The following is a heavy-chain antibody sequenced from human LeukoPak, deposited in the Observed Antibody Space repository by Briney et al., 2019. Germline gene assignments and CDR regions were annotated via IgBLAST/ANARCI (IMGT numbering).Heavy chain of an antibody. V-gene: IGHV4-61*02. D-gene: IGHD3-22*01. CDR1: GGSISSGSDY. CDR3: ARGSRYSSGYDYIDH. J-gene: IGHJ4*02. Sequence: SQTLSLTCTVSGGSISSGSDYCSWIRQTAGKGLEWIGRSYSSGSTSYNPSLKSRVSISVDTSKNQFSLRLSSVTAADTAVYYCARGSRYSSGYDYIDHWGQGTLVTVSS. CDR2: SYSSGST.